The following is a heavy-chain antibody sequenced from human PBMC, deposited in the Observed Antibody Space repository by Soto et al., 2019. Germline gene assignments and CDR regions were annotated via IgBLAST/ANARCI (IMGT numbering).Heavy chain of an antibody. Sequence: VATVKVSCKASGYTFTGYYMHWVRQAPGQGNEWMGWINPNSSGTNYAQKFQGWVTMTRDTSISTAYMELSRLRSYDTAVYYCARDRIVVVPAATYYGMDVWGQGTTVTVSS. CDR3: ARDRIVVVPAATYYGMDV. CDR2: INPNSSGT. D-gene: IGHD2-2*01. V-gene: IGHV1-2*04. CDR1: GYTFTGYY. J-gene: IGHJ6*02.